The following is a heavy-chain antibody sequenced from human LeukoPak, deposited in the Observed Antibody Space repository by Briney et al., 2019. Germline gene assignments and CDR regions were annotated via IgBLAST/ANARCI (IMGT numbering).Heavy chain of an antibody. J-gene: IGHJ4*02. D-gene: IGHD3-3*01. Sequence: PAGSLRLSCAASGFTFSSYAMSWVRQAAGKGLEWVSAISGSGGSTYYADSVKGRFTISRDNSKNTLYLQMNSLRAEDTAVYYCAKGGPVYYDFWSGYNEIDYWGQGTLVTVSS. CDR1: GFTFSSYA. V-gene: IGHV3-23*01. CDR2: ISGSGGST. CDR3: AKGGPVYYDFWSGYNEIDY.